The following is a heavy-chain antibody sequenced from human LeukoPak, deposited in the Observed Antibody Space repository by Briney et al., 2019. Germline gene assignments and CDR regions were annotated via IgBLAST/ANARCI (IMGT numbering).Heavy chain of an antibody. V-gene: IGHV4-30-4*01. CDR3: ASFCSSTSCYGGY. CDR2: IYYSGST. CDR1: GGSISSGAYY. Sequence: PSETLSLTCTVSGGSISSGAYYWSWIRQPPGKGLEWIGYIYYSGSTYYNPSLKSRVTISVDPSKNQFSLKLSSVTAADPAVYYCASFCSSTSCYGGYWGQGTLVTVSS. D-gene: IGHD2-2*01. J-gene: IGHJ4*02.